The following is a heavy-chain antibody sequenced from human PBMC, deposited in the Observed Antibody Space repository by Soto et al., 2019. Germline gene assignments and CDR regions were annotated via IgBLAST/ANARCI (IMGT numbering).Heavy chain of an antibody. Sequence: QVQLVQSGAEVKKPGSSVKVSCKASGGTFSSYAISWVRQAPGQGLEWMGGIIPIFGTANYAQTFQGRVTITADESTSTAYMELSSLRSEDTAVYYWARDCRAAARIGVGCDGMDVWGQGTTVTVSS. CDR3: ARDCRAAARIGVGCDGMDV. V-gene: IGHV1-69*01. CDR1: GGTFSSYA. CDR2: IIPIFGTA. J-gene: IGHJ6*02. D-gene: IGHD6-13*01.